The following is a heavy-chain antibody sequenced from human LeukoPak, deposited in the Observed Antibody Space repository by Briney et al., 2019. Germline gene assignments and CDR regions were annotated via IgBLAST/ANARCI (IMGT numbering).Heavy chain of an antibody. CDR3: ARDIAAAGSGDY. CDR1: GFTFSSYS. D-gene: IGHD6-13*01. CDR2: ITSTSTNI. Sequence: GGSLRLSCGASGFTFSSYSMNWVLQAPGKGLEWLSSITSTSTNIYYADSLKGRLTISRDNAKNSLFLQMNSLRAEDTAVYYCARDIAAAGSGDYWGQGTLVTVSS. V-gene: IGHV3-21*01. J-gene: IGHJ4*02.